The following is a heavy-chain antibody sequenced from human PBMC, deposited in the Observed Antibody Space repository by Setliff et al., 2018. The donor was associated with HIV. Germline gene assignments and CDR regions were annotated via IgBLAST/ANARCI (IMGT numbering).Heavy chain of an antibody. CDR2: VNPNSGGT. J-gene: IGHJ4*02. CDR3: ARGSPYSGHDGGCDY. D-gene: IGHD5-12*01. CDR1: GYSFTGYY. V-gene: IGHV1-2*02. Sequence: ASVKVSCKASGYSFTGYYMHWMRQAPGQGLEWMGWVNPNSGGTNYAQKFQGRVTMTRDTSISTAYLDMSRLTSDDTAVYYCARGSPYSGHDGGCDYWGQGTLVTVSS.